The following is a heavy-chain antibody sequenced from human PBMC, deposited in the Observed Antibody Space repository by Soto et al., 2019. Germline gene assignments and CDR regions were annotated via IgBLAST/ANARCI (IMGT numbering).Heavy chain of an antibody. CDR3: AKVEVYGHNVPAY. J-gene: IGHJ4*02. D-gene: IGHD4-17*01. CDR1: GFTFRNYG. V-gene: IGHV3-30*18. Sequence: GGSLRLSCAASGFTFRNYGMHWVRQAPGKGLEWVASTSYDGNSNNYADSVKGRFTISKDNSKNTLYLQLNSLRPEDSAVYYCAKVEVYGHNVPAYWGQGTLVTVSS. CDR2: TSYDGNSN.